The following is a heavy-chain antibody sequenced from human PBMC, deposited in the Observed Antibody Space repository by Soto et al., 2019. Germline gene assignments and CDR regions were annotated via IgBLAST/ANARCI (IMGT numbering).Heavy chain of an antibody. CDR2: INPSGGST. D-gene: IGHD3-16*01. Sequence: ASVKVSCKASGYTFTSYYMHWVRQAPGQGLEWMGLINPSGGSTSYAQKFQGRVTMTRDTSTSTVYMELRSLRSEDTAVYYCARAKDRLWLMGAFDIWGQGPMAPVPS. V-gene: IGHV1-46*03. CDR3: ARAKDRLWLMGAFDI. CDR1: GYTFTSYY. J-gene: IGHJ3*02.